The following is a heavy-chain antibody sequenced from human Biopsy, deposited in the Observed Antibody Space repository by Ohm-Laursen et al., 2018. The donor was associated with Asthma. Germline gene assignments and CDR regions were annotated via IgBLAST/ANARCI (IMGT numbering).Heavy chain of an antibody. D-gene: IGHD3-10*01. CDR1: GYTFNSAA. CDR3: ARAVDYSHYYGIDV. Sequence: SVKVSCKTSGYTFNSAAIPWVRQAPGQRLEWMGWINVYNGNTKVAQKLQDRVTMITDTSTSTAYMELRSLRSDDTAVYFCARAVDYSHYYGIDVWGQGTTVTVS. CDR2: INVYNGNT. J-gene: IGHJ6*02. V-gene: IGHV1-18*01.